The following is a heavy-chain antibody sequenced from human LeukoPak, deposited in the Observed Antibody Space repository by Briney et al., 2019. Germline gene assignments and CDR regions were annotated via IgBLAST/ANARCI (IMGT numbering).Heavy chain of an antibody. CDR2: INNDGSST. J-gene: IGHJ6*03. V-gene: IGHV3-74*01. CDR1: GFTFSSYW. Sequence: GGSLRLSCGASGFTFSSYWMHWVRQAPGKGLVWASRINNDGSSTSYADSVQGRFTISRDNAKNTLYLQMNSLRAEDTALYYCARVARGDYYYYYMDVWGKGTTVTVSS. D-gene: IGHD3-10*01. CDR3: ARVARGDYYYYYMDV.